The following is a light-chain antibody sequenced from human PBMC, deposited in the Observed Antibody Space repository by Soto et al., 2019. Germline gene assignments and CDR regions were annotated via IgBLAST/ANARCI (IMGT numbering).Light chain of an antibody. CDR2: GAS. Sequence: EIVLTQSPGTLSLSPGERATLSCRASQSVSNTYLAWYQQKPCQAPRLLISGASSRATGIPDRFSGSGSGTDFSLTISRLEPEDFAVYYCQQYNTWPLITFGPGTRLDIK. V-gene: IGKV3-20*01. CDR3: QQYNTWPLIT. CDR1: QSVSNTY. J-gene: IGKJ5*01.